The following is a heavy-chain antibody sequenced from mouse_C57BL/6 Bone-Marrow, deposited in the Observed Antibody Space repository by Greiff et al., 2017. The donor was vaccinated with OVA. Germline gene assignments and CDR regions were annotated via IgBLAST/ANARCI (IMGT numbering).Heavy chain of an antibody. D-gene: IGHD1-1*01. CDR1: GFNIKNTY. CDR3: AREPYYYGSSYGYFDV. V-gene: IGHV14-3*01. CDR2: IDPANGNT. Sequence: VQLQQSVAELVRPGASVKLSCTASGFNIKNTYMHWVKQRPEQGLEWIGRIDPANGNTKYAPKFQGKATITADKSSNTAYLQLSSLTSDDTAIYYCAREPYYYGSSYGYFDVWGTGTTVTVSS. J-gene: IGHJ1*03.